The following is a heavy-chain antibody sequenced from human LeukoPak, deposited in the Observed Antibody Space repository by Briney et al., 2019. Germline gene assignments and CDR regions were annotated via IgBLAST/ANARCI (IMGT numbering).Heavy chain of an antibody. CDR2: IYSGGST. CDR1: GFSVTDAW. V-gene: IGHV3-53*01. CDR3: ARAVAAPDYYYYGMDV. D-gene: IGHD6-19*01. Sequence: GGSLRLSCAASGFSVTDAWMNWVRQAPGKGLEWVSVIYSGGSTYYADSVKGRFTISRDNSKNTLYLQMNSLRAEDTAVYYCARAVAAPDYYYYGMDVWGQGTTVTVSS. J-gene: IGHJ6*02.